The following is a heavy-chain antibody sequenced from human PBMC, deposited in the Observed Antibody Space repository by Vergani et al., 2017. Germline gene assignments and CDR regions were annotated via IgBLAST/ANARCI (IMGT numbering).Heavy chain of an antibody. CDR3: ARDPEAITIFGVVTQYYMDV. V-gene: IGHV1-2*02. J-gene: IGHJ6*03. CDR2: INPNSGGT. D-gene: IGHD3-3*01. CDR1: GYTFTGYY. Sequence: QVQLVQSGAEVKKPGASVKVSCKASGYTFTGYYMHWVRQAPGQGLEWMGWINPNSGGTNYAQKFQGRVTMTRDTSISTAYMELSRLRSDDTAVYYCARDPEAITIFGVVTQYYMDVWGKGTTVTVSS.